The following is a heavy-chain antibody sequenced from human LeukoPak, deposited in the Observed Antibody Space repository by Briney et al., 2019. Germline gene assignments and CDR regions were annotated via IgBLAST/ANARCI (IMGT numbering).Heavy chain of an antibody. J-gene: IGHJ5*01. CDR2: VNYSGSI. V-gene: IGHV4-34*01. CDR3: ASYRYGYRGMDS. CDR1: GGSFSGYY. D-gene: IGHD5-12*01. Sequence: PSETLSLTWRVYGGSFSGYYWSWIRQPPGKGLEWIGEVNYSGSINYKPSLKSRVIISVDTSKNQFSLKLKSVTAADTAVYYCASYRYGYRGMDSWGQGTQVTVSS.